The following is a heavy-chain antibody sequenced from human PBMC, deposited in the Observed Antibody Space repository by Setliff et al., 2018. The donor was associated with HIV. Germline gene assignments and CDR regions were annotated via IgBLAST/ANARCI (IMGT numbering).Heavy chain of an antibody. D-gene: IGHD3-10*01. CDR2: IDHSGST. V-gene: IGHV4-34*01. J-gene: IGHJ4*02. CDR3: ARGLNYYGSGSYLPLGY. Sequence: ETLSLTCAVYGGSFNDYYWTWIRQPPGKGLEWIGEIDHSGSTKYHASLKSRVTISIDKSKNQISLKLSSVTAADTAVYYCARGLNYYGSGSYLPLGYWGQGTLVTVSS. CDR1: GGSFNDYY.